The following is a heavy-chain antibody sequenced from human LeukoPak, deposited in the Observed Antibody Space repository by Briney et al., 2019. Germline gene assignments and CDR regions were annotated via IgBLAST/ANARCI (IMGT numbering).Heavy chain of an antibody. CDR3: AKLGPGRGGRGYSGYAPFDY. CDR1: GFTFSSYG. V-gene: IGHV3-33*06. J-gene: IGHJ4*02. CDR2: IWYDGSNK. Sequence: PGRSLRLSCAASGFTFSSYGMHWVRQAPGKGLEWVAVIWYDGSNKYYADSVKGRFTISRDNSKNTLYLQMSSLRAEDTAVYYCAKLGPGRGGRGYSGYAPFDYWGQGTLVTVSS. D-gene: IGHD5-12*01.